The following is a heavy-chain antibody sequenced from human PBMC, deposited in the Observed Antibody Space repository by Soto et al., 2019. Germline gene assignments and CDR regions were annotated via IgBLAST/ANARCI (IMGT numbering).Heavy chain of an antibody. Sequence: ASVKVSCKASGYTFTSYYMNWVLQAPGQGLDWMGIINPSGGSTSYAQKFQGRVTMARDTSTSTVYMELSSLRSEDTAVYYCARVSGLSGSGSYYNANRFDYWGQGTLVTVSS. CDR1: GYTFTSYY. CDR3: ARVSGLSGSGSYYNANRFDY. CDR2: INPSGGST. V-gene: IGHV1-46*01. J-gene: IGHJ4*02. D-gene: IGHD3-10*01.